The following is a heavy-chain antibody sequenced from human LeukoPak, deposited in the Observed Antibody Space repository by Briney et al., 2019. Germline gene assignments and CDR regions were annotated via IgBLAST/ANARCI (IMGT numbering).Heavy chain of an antibody. CDR1: GFTFSSYS. CDR2: ISSSSSYI. D-gene: IGHD6-13*01. Sequence: GGSLRLSCAASGFTFSSYSMNWVRQAPGKGLEWVSSISSSSSYIYYADSVKGRFTISRDNAKNSLYLQMNSLRAEDTAVYYCAREGIAAAHYAFDIWGQGTMVTVSS. V-gene: IGHV3-21*01. CDR3: AREGIAAAHYAFDI. J-gene: IGHJ3*02.